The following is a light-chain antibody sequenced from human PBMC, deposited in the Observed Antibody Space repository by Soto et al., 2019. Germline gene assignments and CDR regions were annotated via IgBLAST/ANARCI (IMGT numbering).Light chain of an antibody. Sequence: QSVLTQPASVSGSPGQSITISCTGTSSDVGRYNYVSWYQQHAGKPPKLMIYDVSNRPSGVSNRFSGTKSGNTASLTISGLQAEDEADYYCGSYTSRSTYVFGTGTKLTVL. J-gene: IGLJ1*01. CDR2: DVS. CDR1: SSDVGRYNY. CDR3: GSYTSRSTYV. V-gene: IGLV2-14*01.